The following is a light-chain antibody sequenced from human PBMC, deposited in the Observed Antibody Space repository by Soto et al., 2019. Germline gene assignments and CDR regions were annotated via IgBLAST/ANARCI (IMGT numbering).Light chain of an antibody. CDR1: QSVSSSY. CDR2: GAS. Sequence: EIVLTQSPGTLSLSPGERATLSCRASQSVSSSYLAWYQQKPGXAPXVLIYGASSRATGIPDRLSGSGSGTDFTLTISSLQSEDFALYYCQQYNKWRTFGQGTKVDIK. CDR3: QQYNKWRT. J-gene: IGKJ1*01. V-gene: IGKV3-20*01.